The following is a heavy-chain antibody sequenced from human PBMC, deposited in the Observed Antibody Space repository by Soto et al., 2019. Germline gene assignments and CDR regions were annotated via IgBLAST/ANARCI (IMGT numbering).Heavy chain of an antibody. CDR3: ASWHEREHAYDV. CDR2: LYDVDGS. V-gene: IGHV3-53*01. D-gene: IGHD1-1*01. J-gene: IGHJ3*01. Sequence: DVQLVESGGGLIQHGEPLRLSCAASGLTVSDKKYVAWVRKAPGKGLEWVSALYDVDGSFYADSVKGRFTTSSDSSKTTVYLQMNGLRPDDTAVYYCASWHEREHAYDVWGQGTTVTVSS. CDR1: GLTVSDKKY.